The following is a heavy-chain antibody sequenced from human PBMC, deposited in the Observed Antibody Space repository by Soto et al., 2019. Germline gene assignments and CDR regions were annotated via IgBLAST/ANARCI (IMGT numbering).Heavy chain of an antibody. D-gene: IGHD2-8*01. Sequence: GASVKVSCKVSGYTLTELSMHWVRQAPGKGLEWMGGFDPEDGETIYAQKFQGRVTMTEDTSTDTAYMELSSLRSEDTAVCYCATKRNIVLMVYARGSYYFDYWGQGTLVTVSS. V-gene: IGHV1-24*01. J-gene: IGHJ4*02. CDR1: GYTLTELS. CDR3: ATKRNIVLMVYARGSYYFDY. CDR2: FDPEDGET.